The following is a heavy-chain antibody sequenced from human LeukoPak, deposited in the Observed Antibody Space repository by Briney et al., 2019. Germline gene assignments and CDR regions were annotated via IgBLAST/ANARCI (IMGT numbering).Heavy chain of an antibody. J-gene: IGHJ4*02. CDR2: ISSSSSYI. CDR3: ARDPYYDFWSGYYTTLD. D-gene: IGHD3-3*01. CDR1: GFTFSSYS. Sequence: PGGSLRLSCAASGFTFSSYSMNWVRQAPGKGLEWVSSISSSSSYIYYADSVKGRFTISRDNAKNSLYLQMNSLRAEDTAVYYCARDPYYDFWSGYYTTLDWGQGTLVTVSS. V-gene: IGHV3-21*01.